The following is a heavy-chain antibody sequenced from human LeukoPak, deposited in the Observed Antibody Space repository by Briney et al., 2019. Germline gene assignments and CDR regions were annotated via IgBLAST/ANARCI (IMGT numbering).Heavy chain of an antibody. CDR1: GFTFDDYA. Sequence: PGGSLRLSCAASGFTFDDYAMHWVRQAPGKGLEWVSLISGDGGSTYYADSVKGRFTISRDNSKNSLYLQMNSLRTEDTALYYCAKDMGRGYDGGYYGMDVWGQGTTVTVSS. CDR3: AKDMGRGYDGGYYGMDV. V-gene: IGHV3-43*02. CDR2: ISGDGGST. D-gene: IGHD5-12*01. J-gene: IGHJ6*02.